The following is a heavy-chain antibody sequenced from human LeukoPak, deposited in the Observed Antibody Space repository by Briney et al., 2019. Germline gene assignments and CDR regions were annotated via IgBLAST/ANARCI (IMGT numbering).Heavy chain of an antibody. D-gene: IGHD1-14*01. CDR2: ISTSSSTT. Sequence: GGSLRLSCAASGFTFSSYWMHWVRQAPGKGLEWISYISTSSSTTNYADSVKGRFTISRDNAKNSLYLQMNSLRAEDTAVYYCARDGKGLGNYMDVWGKGTTVTVSS. V-gene: IGHV3-48*01. CDR1: GFTFSSYW. CDR3: ARDGKGLGNYMDV. J-gene: IGHJ6*03.